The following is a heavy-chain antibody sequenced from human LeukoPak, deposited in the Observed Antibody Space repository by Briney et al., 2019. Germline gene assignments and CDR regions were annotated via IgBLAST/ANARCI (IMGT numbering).Heavy chain of an antibody. CDR2: IYSSGST. Sequence: SETLSLTCTVSSGSITSYYWNWIRQPAGKGLEWIGRIYSSGSTDYNPSLKSRVTISVDTSKNQFSLKLSSVTAADTAVYYCAKILGSGVWYGFDIWGQGTMVTVSS. J-gene: IGHJ3*02. V-gene: IGHV4-4*07. CDR1: SGSITSYY. D-gene: IGHD7-27*01. CDR3: AKILGSGVWYGFDI.